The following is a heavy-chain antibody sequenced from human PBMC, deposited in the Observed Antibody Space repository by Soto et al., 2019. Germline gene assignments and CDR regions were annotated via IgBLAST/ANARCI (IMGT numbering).Heavy chain of an antibody. Sequence: ASVKVSCKASGYTFTAYYMHWVRQAPGQGPEWMGWINPKSSGTNYAQKFEGRVTITRDTSVSTAYVELSRLRSDDTAVYYCARGKDDTRLDELCTYYNWFDSWGQGTLVTVSS. J-gene: IGHJ5*01. V-gene: IGHV1-2*02. CDR2: INPKSSGT. D-gene: IGHD3-16*01. CDR3: ARGKDDTRLDELCTYYNWFDS. CDR1: GYTFTAYY.